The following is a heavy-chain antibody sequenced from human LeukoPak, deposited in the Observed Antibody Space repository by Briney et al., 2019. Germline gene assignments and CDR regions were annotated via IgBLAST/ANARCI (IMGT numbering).Heavy chain of an antibody. D-gene: IGHD3-10*01. Sequence: PGGSLRLSCVASGFTFSNYAMSWVRQAPGKGLEWVSTIIGSGGTTYYADSVKGRFTISRDNSKNTLSLQMNSLRAEDTAVYYCARVWYGELKVDVWGQGTTVTVSS. CDR1: GFTFSNYA. CDR3: ARVWYGELKVDV. CDR2: IIGSGGTT. V-gene: IGHV3-23*01. J-gene: IGHJ6*02.